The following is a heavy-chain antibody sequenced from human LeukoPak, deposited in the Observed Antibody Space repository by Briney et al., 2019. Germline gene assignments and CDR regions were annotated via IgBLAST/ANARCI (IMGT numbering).Heavy chain of an antibody. CDR3: AHLTRGYSDSDYGS. CDR2: FSGSGGNK. J-gene: IGHJ5*02. D-gene: IGHD5-12*01. Sequence: GGPLRLPCAASGFRFSNYALTWVRQFPGKGLEGVPTFSGSGGNKYYADSVKGRFTISRDNSKNTLFLQMNSLRAEDTAMFYCAHLTRGYSDSDYGSWGQGTLVTVSS. V-gene: IGHV3-23*01. CDR1: GFRFSNYA.